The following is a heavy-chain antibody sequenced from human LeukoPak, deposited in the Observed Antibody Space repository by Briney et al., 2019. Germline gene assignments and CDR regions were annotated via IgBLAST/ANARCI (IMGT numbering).Heavy chain of an antibody. CDR3: AGGTNWFDY. CDR2: ISSSGSTI. CDR1: GFTFSNYN. D-gene: IGHD7-27*01. Sequence: PGGSLRLSCAASGFTFSNYNMNWVRQAPGKGLEGVSYISSSGSTIYYEDSVKGRFTISRDNAKNSLYVQMISLRDEDTAVYYCAGGTNWFDYWGQGTLVTVSS. V-gene: IGHV3-48*02. J-gene: IGHJ4*02.